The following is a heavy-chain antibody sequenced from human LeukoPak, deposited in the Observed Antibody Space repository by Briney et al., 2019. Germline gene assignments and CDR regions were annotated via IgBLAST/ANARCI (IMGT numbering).Heavy chain of an antibody. V-gene: IGHV3-23*01. CDR1: GFTFSNYA. D-gene: IGHD3-10*02. CDR3: AKPLGVTMLGFDY. CDR2: TSGSGGST. Sequence: QPGGSLRLSCAASGFTFSNYAMSWVRQAPGKGLEWVSTTSGSGGSTYYADSVKGRFTISRDNSNNTLYLQLDSLKAEDTAVYYCAKPLGVTMLGFDYWGQGTLVTVS. J-gene: IGHJ4*02.